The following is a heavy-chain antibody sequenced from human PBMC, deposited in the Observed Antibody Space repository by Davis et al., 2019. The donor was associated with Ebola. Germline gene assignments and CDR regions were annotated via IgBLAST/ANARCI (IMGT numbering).Heavy chain of an antibody. D-gene: IGHD3-3*01. Sequence: PSETLSLTCAVYGGSFSGYYWSWIRQPPGKGLEWIGEINHSGSTNYNPSLKSRVTISVDTSKNQFSLKLSSVTAADTAVYYCARVLSITIFGVVTLGGAFDIWGQGTMVTVSS. CDR1: GGSFSGYY. J-gene: IGHJ3*02. V-gene: IGHV4-34*01. CDR2: INHSGST. CDR3: ARVLSITIFGVVTLGGAFDI.